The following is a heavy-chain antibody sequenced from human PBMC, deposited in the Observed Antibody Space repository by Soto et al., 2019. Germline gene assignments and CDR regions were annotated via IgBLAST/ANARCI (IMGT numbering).Heavy chain of an antibody. D-gene: IGHD2-15*01. V-gene: IGHV4-34*01. Sequence: SETLSLTCAVYGGSFSGYYWSWIRQPPGKGLEWIGEINHSGSTNYNPSLKSRVTISVDTSKNQFSLKLSSVTAADTAVYYCARGVPSAEYCSGGSCYLGQQYYYYYMDVWGKGTTVTVSS. J-gene: IGHJ6*03. CDR1: GGSFSGYY. CDR2: INHSGST. CDR3: ARGVPSAEYCSGGSCYLGQQYYYYYMDV.